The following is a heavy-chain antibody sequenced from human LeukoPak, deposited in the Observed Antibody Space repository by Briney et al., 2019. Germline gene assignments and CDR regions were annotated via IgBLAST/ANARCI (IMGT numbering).Heavy chain of an antibody. CDR2: FDPEHGET. CDR3: ATVFSYDY. CDR1: GYTLTELS. Sequence: GASVTVSFKVSGYTLTELSMHWVRQAPGKGREWMGGFDPEHGETIYAQKFQGRLTMTEDTSTDTAYMELSSLRSEDTAVYYCATVFSYDYWGQGTLVTVSS. J-gene: IGHJ4*02. V-gene: IGHV1-24*01.